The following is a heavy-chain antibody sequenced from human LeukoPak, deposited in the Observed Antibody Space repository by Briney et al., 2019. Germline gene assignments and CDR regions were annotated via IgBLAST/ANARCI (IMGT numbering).Heavy chain of an antibody. J-gene: IGHJ4*02. D-gene: IGHD3-10*01. CDR3: AGERSDMTDY. CDR2: INWNGGST. CDR1: GFTFDDYG. Sequence: GGSLRLSCAASGFTFDDYGMSWVRQAPGKGLEWVSGINWNGGSTGYADSVKGRFTISRDNAKNTLYLQMNSLRADDTAVYYCAGERSDMTDYWGQGTLVTVSS. V-gene: IGHV3-20*04.